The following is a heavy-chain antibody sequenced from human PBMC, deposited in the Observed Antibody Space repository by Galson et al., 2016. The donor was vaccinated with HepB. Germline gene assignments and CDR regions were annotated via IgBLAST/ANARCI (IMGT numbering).Heavy chain of an antibody. CDR1: GFTFRNYR. Sequence: SLRLSCAASGFTFRNYRMNWVRQAPGKGLVWVSRIARYGSRTGYADSVKGRFTISRDNAKNTLFLHMNSLRVDDTAVYYCASRGSSLYIGWGQGTLVTVSS. D-gene: IGHD6-13*01. CDR3: ASRGSSLYIG. V-gene: IGHV3-74*01. J-gene: IGHJ4*02. CDR2: IARYGSRT.